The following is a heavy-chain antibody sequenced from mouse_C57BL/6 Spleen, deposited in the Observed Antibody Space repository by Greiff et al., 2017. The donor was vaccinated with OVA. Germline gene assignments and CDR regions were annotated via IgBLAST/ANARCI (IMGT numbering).Heavy chain of an antibody. D-gene: IGHD1-1*02. CDR2: FHPYNDDT. CDR1: GYTFTTYP. J-gene: IGHJ4*01. CDR3: ARGDYDYGAMDY. Sequence: QVHVKQSGAELVKPGASVKMSCKASGYTFTTYPIEWMKQNHGKSLEWIGNFHPYNDDTKYNEKFKGKATLTVEKSSSTVYLELSRLTSDDSAVYYCARGDYDYGAMDYWGQGTSVTVSS. V-gene: IGHV1-47*01.